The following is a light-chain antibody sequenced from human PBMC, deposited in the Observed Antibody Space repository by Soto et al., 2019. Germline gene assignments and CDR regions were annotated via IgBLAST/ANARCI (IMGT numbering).Light chain of an antibody. CDR3: QQSGNSPRT. Sequence: FSPGTRAIQXXRASQSVSSSYVAWYQKKPGQPPRLXIYGASNRATGIPDMFSGGGGVTHITLTSSLLVPAAPALYSFQQSGNSPRTFGGGTKVEIK. CDR1: QSVSSSY. J-gene: IGKJ4*02. CDR2: GAS. V-gene: IGKV3-20*01.